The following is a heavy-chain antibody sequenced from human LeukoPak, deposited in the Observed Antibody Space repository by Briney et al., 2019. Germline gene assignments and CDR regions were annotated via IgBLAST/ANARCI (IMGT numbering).Heavy chain of an antibody. CDR3: STDGTPKFEY. V-gene: IGHV3-30*03. CDR1: RFTFNTYG. CDR2: ISSDGRNQ. D-gene: IGHD1-26*01. J-gene: IGHJ4*02. Sequence: GGSLRLSCAASRFTFNTYGMQWVRRAPGKGLEWVATISSDGRNQHYADSVQGRFTISRDNSKNTLYLQMDNLRTEDTAVYYCSTDGTPKFEYWGQGTLVAVSS.